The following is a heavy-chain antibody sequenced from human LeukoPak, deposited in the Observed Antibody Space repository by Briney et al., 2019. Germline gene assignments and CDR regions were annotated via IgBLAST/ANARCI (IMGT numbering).Heavy chain of an antibody. V-gene: IGHV3-33*01. CDR1: GFTFSSYG. D-gene: IGHD3-22*01. J-gene: IGHJ3*02. Sequence: PGRSLRLSCAASGFTFSSYGMHWVRQAPGKGLEWVAVIWYDGSNKYYADSVKGRFTISRDNSKNTLYLQMNSLRAEDTAVYYCHVVNLGGAFDIWGQGTMVTVSS. CDR3: HVVNLGGAFDI. CDR2: IWYDGSNK.